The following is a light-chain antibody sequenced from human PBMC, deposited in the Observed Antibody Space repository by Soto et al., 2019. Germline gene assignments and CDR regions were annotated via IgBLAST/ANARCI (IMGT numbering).Light chain of an antibody. Sequence: QSALTQAPSASGSLGQSVTISCTGTSSDVGGYNYVSWHQQHPGKAPKVMIYEVTKRPPGVPDRFSGSKSGNTASLTVSGLQAEDEADYYCSSFAGGGNPVLFGGGTKLTVL. CDR1: SSDVGGYNY. CDR3: SSFAGGGNPVL. J-gene: IGLJ2*01. V-gene: IGLV2-8*01. CDR2: EVT.